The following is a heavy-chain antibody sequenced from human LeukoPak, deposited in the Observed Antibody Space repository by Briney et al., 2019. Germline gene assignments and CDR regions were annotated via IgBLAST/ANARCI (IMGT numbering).Heavy chain of an antibody. J-gene: IGHJ4*02. CDR3: ATDSGGGYFDY. D-gene: IGHD2-15*01. Sequence: GGSLRLSCTASGFTFSSPWMTWVRQAPGKGLEWVANIKYDESEKYYLDSVKGRFTISRDNARKSLYLQLDRLGAEDTAVYYCATDSGGGYFDYWGQGTLVTVSS. CDR2: IKYDESEK. V-gene: IGHV3-7*01. CDR1: GFTFSSPW.